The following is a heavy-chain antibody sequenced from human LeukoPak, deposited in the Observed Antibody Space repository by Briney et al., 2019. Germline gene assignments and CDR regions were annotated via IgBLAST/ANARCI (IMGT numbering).Heavy chain of an antibody. J-gene: IGHJ6*03. CDR1: GGSISSYH. CDR3: ARGIAAAGSDYYYYYMDV. Sequence: PSETLSLTCTVSGGSISSYHWSWIRQPPGKGLEWIGYLYYSGSTNYNPSLKSRVTISVDTSKNQFSLKLSSVTAADTAAYYCARGIAAAGSDYYYYYMDVWGKGTTVTVSS. CDR2: LYYSGST. V-gene: IGHV4-59*13. D-gene: IGHD6-13*01.